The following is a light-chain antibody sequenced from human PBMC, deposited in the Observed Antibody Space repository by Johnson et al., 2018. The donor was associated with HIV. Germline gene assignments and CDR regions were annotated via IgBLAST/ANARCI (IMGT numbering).Light chain of an antibody. CDR2: DNN. CDR3: GTWDSSLSAHYV. V-gene: IGLV1-51*01. CDR1: SSNIGNNY. Sequence: QSVLTQPPSVSAAPGQKVTISCSVSSSNIGNNYVSWYQQLPGTAPKLLIYDNNKRPSGIPDRFSGSESGTSATLGITGLQTGDEADYYCGTWDSSLSAHYVFGTGTKVTVL. J-gene: IGLJ1*01.